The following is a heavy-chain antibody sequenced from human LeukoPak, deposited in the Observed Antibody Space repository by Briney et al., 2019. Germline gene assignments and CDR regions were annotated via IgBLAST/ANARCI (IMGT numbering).Heavy chain of an antibody. CDR3: ARHKRGGSGSYLGDAFDI. Sequence: PGGSLRLSCAASGFTFSDYYMSWIRQAPGKGLEWVSYISSSGSTIYYADSVKGRFTISRDNAKNSLYLQMNSLRAEDTAVYYCARHKRGGSGSYLGDAFDIWGQGTMVTVSS. D-gene: IGHD1-26*01. CDR1: GFTFSDYY. J-gene: IGHJ3*02. CDR2: ISSSGSTI. V-gene: IGHV3-11*04.